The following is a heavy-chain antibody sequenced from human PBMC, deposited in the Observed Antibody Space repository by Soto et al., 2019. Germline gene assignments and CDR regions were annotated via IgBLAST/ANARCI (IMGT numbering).Heavy chain of an antibody. Sequence: QVQLVQSGAEVKKPGSSVKVSCKASGSTFSSYAISWVRQAPGQGLEWMGGIIPIFGTANYAQKFQGRVTIPADESTSTAYMALSSLRSEDTAVYYWARVDYGGNSSSSVYWGQGTLGTVSS. CDR3: ARVDYGGNSSSSVY. D-gene: IGHD4-17*01. CDR1: GSTFSSYA. CDR2: IIPIFGTA. V-gene: IGHV1-69*12. J-gene: IGHJ4*02.